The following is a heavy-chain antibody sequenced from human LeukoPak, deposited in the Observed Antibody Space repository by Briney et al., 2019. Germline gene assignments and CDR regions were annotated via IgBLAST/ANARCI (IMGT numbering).Heavy chain of an antibody. CDR2: IYYSGST. D-gene: IGHD5-24*01. J-gene: IGHJ4*02. V-gene: IGHV4-39*01. CDR3: ARHRGRAYYFDY. Sequence: PSETLSLTCTVSGGSISSSSFYWGWIRQPPGKGLEWIGSIYYSGSTSYNPSLKSRVTMSLDTSKNQFSLKLTSVTAADTAVYYCARHRGRAYYFDYWGQGPLVTVSS. CDR1: GGSISSSSFY.